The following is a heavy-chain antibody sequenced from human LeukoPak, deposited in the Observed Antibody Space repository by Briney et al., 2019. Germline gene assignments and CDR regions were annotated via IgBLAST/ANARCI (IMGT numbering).Heavy chain of an antibody. Sequence: SETLSLTCTVSGGSISGYYGSWIRQPPGKGLEWIGYIYSSGSTNYNPSLKSRVTISIDTSKNQFSLKLTSVTAADTAVYYCAREGTTVTHFDYWGQGALVTVSS. CDR1: GGSISGYY. V-gene: IGHV4-59*01. J-gene: IGHJ4*02. CDR3: AREGTTVTHFDY. CDR2: IYSSGST. D-gene: IGHD4-11*01.